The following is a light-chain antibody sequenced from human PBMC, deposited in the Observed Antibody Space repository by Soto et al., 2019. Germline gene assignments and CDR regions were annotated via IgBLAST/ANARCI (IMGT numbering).Light chain of an antibody. CDR3: QQYSTSLT. J-gene: IGKJ4*02. V-gene: IGKV3-15*01. CDR1: QSVGST. CDR2: GAS. Sequence: EILMTQSPATLSVSPGERVILSCRASQSVGSTLAWYQQKPGQAPRLLIRGASTRVTGVTARFSGSGSGTEFTLTISSLQSEDFAVYYCQQYSTSLTFGGGTTLEIK.